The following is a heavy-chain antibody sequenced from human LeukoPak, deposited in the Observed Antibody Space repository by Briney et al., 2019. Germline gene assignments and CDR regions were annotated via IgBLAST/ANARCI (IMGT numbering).Heavy chain of an antibody. CDR3: ARVPRDSSFEGDY. Sequence: ASVKVSCKASGYTFTGYYMHWVRQAPGQGLEWMGWINPNSGGTNYAQKFQGRVTMTRDTSISTAYMELSRLRSDDTAVYYCARVPRDSSFEGDYWGQGTPVTVSS. CDR2: INPNSGGT. D-gene: IGHD6-6*01. J-gene: IGHJ4*02. V-gene: IGHV1-2*02. CDR1: GYTFTGYY.